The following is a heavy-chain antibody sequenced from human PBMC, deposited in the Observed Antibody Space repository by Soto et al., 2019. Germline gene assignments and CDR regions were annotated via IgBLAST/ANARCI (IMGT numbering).Heavy chain of an antibody. V-gene: IGHV1-69*02. CDR3: ARLVGYGSERGV. J-gene: IGHJ6*04. D-gene: IGHD3-10*01. Sequence: QVQLVQSGAEVKKPGSSVKVSCKASGGTFSSYTISWVRQAPGQGLEWMGRIIPILGIANYAKKIQGRVTITADKSTSTAYMELSSLRSEDTAVYYCARLVGYGSERGVWGKGTTVTVSS. CDR2: IIPILGIA. CDR1: GGTFSSYT.